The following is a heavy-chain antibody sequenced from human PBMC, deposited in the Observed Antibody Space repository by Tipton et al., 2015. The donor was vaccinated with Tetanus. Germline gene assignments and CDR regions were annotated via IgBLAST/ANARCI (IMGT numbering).Heavy chain of an antibody. CDR3: ARDPGSTYGDYGTHFDY. CDR2: INPSGGST. Sequence: QVQLVQSGAEVKKPGASVKVSCKASGYTFTSYYMHWVRQAPGQGLEWMGIINPSGGSTSYAQKFQGRVTMTRDTSTSTVYMELSSLRSEDTAVYYCARDPGSTYGDYGTHFDYWGQGTLVTVSS. CDR1: GYTFTSYY. V-gene: IGHV1-46*01. J-gene: IGHJ4*02. D-gene: IGHD4-17*01.